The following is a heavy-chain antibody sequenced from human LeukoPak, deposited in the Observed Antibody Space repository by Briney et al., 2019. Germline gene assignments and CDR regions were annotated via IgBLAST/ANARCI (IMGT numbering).Heavy chain of an antibody. CDR1: GFTFSSYA. Sequence: GGSLRLSCAASGFTFSSYAMHWVRQAPGKGLEWVAVISYDGSNKYYADSVKGRFTISRDNSKNTLYLQMNSLRAEDTAVYYCARPDSSGYWGHRFDPWGQGTLVTVSS. D-gene: IGHD3-22*01. J-gene: IGHJ5*02. CDR3: ARPDSSGYWGHRFDP. CDR2: ISYDGSNK. V-gene: IGHV3-30-3*01.